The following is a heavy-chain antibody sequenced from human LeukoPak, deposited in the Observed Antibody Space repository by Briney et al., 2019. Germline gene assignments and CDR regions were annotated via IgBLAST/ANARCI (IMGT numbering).Heavy chain of an antibody. Sequence: SETLSLTCTVSGGSISSYYWSWIRQPPGKGLEWIGEINHSGSTNYNPSLKSRVTISVDTSKNQFSLKLSSVTAADTAVYYCARVEGAARFDYWGQGTLVTVSS. D-gene: IGHD6-6*01. J-gene: IGHJ4*02. V-gene: IGHV4-34*01. CDR1: GGSISSYY. CDR3: ARVEGAARFDY. CDR2: INHSGST.